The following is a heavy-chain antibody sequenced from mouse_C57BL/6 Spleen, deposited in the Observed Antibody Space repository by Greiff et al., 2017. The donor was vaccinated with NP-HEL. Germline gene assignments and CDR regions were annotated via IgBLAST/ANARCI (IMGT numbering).Heavy chain of an antibody. CDR2: IWRGGST. Sequence: VQLQQSGPGLVQPSQSLSITCTVSGFSLTSYGVHWVRQSPGKGLEWLGVIWRGGSTDYNAAFMSRLSITKDNSKSQVFLKMNSLQADDTAIYYCAKKGDYGNLYAMDYWGQGTSVTVSA. V-gene: IGHV2-5*01. CDR3: AKKGDYGNLYAMDY. D-gene: IGHD2-1*01. CDR1: GFSLTSYG. J-gene: IGHJ4*01.